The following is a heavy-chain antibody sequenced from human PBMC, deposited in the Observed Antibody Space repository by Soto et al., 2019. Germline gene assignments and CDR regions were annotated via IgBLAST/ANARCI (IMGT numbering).Heavy chain of an antibody. CDR3: AGLTDYDSSGYELVLDY. D-gene: IGHD3-22*01. J-gene: IGHJ4*02. CDR2: IYYSGST. Sequence: SETLSLTCTVSGGSISSSSYYWGWIRQPPGKGLEWIGSIYYSGSTYYNPSLKSRVTISVDTSKNQFSLKLSSVTAADTAVYYCAGLTDYDSSGYELVLDYWGQGTLVTVSS. CDR1: GGSISSSSYY. V-gene: IGHV4-39*01.